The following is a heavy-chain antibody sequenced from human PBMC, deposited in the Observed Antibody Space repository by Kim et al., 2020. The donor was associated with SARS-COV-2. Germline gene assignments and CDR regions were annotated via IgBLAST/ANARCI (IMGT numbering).Heavy chain of an antibody. CDR2: EGREG. V-gene: IGHV3-7*03. Sequence: EGREGHYVDSVKGRFTNSGDNAKNSLYLQMKSLRAEDTAVYYCASTQTFDYWGQGTLVTVSS. J-gene: IGHJ4*02. CDR3: ASTQTFDY.